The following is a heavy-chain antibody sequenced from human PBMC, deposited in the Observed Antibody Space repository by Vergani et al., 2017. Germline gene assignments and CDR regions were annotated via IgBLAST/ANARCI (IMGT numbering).Heavy chain of an antibody. CDR1: EFTFSNYA. CDR3: AKQYFVSGNSLFDS. J-gene: IGHJ4*02. D-gene: IGHD3-9*01. V-gene: IGHV3-23*01. CDR2: ISGSGVSA. Sequence: EVQLLESGGGLVQPGGSLRLTCAASEFTFSNYAMNWVRQAPGKGLEWVSGISGSGVSAYYTDSVKGRFTISRDNSKNMLFLQMNNLRTEDTAIYYCAKQYFVSGNSLFDSWGQGTLVTVSS.